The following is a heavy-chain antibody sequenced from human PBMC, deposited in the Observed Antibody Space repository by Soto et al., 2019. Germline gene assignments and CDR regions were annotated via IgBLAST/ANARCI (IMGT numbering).Heavy chain of an antibody. J-gene: IGHJ6*02. CDR3: ARDPTAMEYYYYYGMDV. CDR2: IYHSGST. CDR1: GGSISSSNW. V-gene: IGHV4-4*02. Sequence: LSLTCAVSGGSISSSNWWSWVRQPPGKGLEWIGEIYHSGSTNYNPSLKSRVTISVDKSKNQFSLKLSSVTAADTAVYYCARDPTAMEYYYYYGMDVWGQGTTVTVSS. D-gene: IGHD5-18*01.